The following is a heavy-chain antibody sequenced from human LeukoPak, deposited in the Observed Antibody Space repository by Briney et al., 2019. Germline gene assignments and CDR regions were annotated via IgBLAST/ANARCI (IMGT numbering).Heavy chain of an antibody. CDR2: IYYSGST. J-gene: IGHJ6*02. CDR3: ARVARIAAATNYYGMDV. Sequence: SQTLSLTYTVSGGSISSGGYYWSWIRQHPGKGLEWIGYIYYSGSTYYNPSLKSRVTISVDTSKNQFSLKLSSVTAADTAVYYCARVARIAAATNYYGMDVWGQGTTVTVSS. V-gene: IGHV4-31*03. CDR1: GGSISSGGYY. D-gene: IGHD6-13*01.